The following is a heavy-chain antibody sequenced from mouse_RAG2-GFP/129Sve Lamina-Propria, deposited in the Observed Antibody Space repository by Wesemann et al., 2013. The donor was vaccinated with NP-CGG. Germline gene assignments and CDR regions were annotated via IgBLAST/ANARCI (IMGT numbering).Heavy chain of an antibody. J-gene: IGHJ1*03. V-gene: IGHV1-26*01. CDR3: ASLTGTFRYFDV. D-gene: IGHD4-1*01. CDR1: GYTFTDYY. CDR2: INPNNGGT. Sequence: EVQLQQSGPELVKPGASVKISCKASGYTFTDYYMNWVKQSHGKSLEWIGDINPNNGGTIYNQKFKGKATLTVDKSSSTAYMELRSLTSEDTAVYYCASLTGTFRYFDVWGTGTTVTVSS.